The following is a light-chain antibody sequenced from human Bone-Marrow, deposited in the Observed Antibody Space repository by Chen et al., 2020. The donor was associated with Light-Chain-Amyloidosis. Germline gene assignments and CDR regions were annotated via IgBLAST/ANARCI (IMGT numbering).Light chain of an antibody. CDR1: NIGSIS. CDR2: DDS. V-gene: IGLV3-21*02. CDR3: QVWNRSSDRPV. J-gene: IGLJ3*02. Sequence: SYLLTQPSSVSVAPGQTATIACGGNNIGSISVHWYQQTPGQAPLLVGYDDSDRPSGIPERLSGCNSGNTATLTISRVEAGDEADYYCQVWNRSSDRPVFGGGTKLTVL.